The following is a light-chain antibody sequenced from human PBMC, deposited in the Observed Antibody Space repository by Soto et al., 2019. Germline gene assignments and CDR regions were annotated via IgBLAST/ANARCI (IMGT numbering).Light chain of an antibody. V-gene: IGLV2-14*01. J-gene: IGLJ1*01. CDR3: SSYASSTAYV. CDR1: SSDVGGYNY. Sequence: QSALTQPASVSGSPGQSITISCTGTSSDVGGYNYVSWYQLHPGKAPKLMVYEGSNRPSGVSNRFSGSKSGNTASLTISGLQAEDEADYYGSSYASSTAYVFGTGAKGTV. CDR2: EGS.